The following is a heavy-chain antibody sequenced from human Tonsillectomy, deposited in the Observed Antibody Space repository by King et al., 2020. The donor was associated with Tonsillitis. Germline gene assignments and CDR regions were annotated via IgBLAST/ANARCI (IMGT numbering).Heavy chain of an antibody. D-gene: IGHD6-13*01. CDR2: IIPILGIA. V-gene: IGHV1-69*09. CDR3: ARGLASGIAALNGFAP. J-gene: IGHJ5*02. Sequence: QLVQSGAEVKKPGSSVKVSCKASGGTFSSYAISWVRQAPGQGLEWMGRIIPILGIANYAQKFQGRVTITADKSTSTAYMELSSLRSEDTAVYYCARGLASGIAALNGFAPGGQGPLVT. CDR1: GGTFSSYA.